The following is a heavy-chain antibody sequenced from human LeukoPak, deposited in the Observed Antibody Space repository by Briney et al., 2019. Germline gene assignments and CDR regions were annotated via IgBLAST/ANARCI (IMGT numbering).Heavy chain of an antibody. CDR3: AKGDYGDTAGGIPAIYYYYYGMDV. CDR2: ISSSSSYI. J-gene: IGHJ6*04. Sequence: KTGGSLRLSCAASEFTFSTYSMNWVRQAPGKGLEWVSSISSSSSYIYYADSVKGRFTISRDNAKNSLYLQMNSLRAEDTAVYYCAKGDYGDTAGGIPAIYYYYYGMDVWGKGTTVTVSS. V-gene: IGHV3-21*01. CDR1: EFTFSTYS. D-gene: IGHD4-17*01.